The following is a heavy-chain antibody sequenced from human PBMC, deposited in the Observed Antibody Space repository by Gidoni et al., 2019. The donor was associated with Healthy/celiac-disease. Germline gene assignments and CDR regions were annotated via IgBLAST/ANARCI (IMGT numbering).Heavy chain of an antibody. CDR3: ARDPVPAAPSYYYYGMDV. Sequence: QVQLVQSGAEVTKPGASVKVSCKASGYHFTSSYMHGVRQAPGQGLEWMGIINPSGGSTSYAQKFQGRVTMTRDTSTSTVYMELSSLRSEDTAVYYCARDPVPAAPSYYYYGMDVWGQGTTVTVSS. J-gene: IGHJ6*02. CDR2: INPSGGST. V-gene: IGHV1-46*01. D-gene: IGHD2-2*01. CDR1: GYHFTSSY.